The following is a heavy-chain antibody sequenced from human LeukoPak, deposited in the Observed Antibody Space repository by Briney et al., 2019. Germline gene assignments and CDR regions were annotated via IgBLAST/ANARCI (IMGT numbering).Heavy chain of an antibody. J-gene: IGHJ4*02. V-gene: IGHV3-23*01. Sequence: GGSLRLSCAASGFSFSTYSTNWGPDAPGKGLEWGSPMSSRDDGRYYATSVRGRFTISRDTSRSNYYLKMKRLRAEDAAVYYCAKAPVTSCRGAFCYPFDYWGQGTLVTVSS. CDR2: MSSRDDGR. CDR1: GFSFSTYS. CDR3: AKAPVTSCRGAFCYPFDY. D-gene: IGHD2-15*01.